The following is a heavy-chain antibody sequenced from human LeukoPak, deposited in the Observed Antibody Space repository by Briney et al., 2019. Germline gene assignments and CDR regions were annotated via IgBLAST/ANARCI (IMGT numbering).Heavy chain of an antibody. CDR2: INPNSGGT. CDR3: ARVPDSSSLYSPSDY. V-gene: IGHV1-2*02. J-gene: IGHJ4*02. CDR1: GYIFINHW. Sequence: ASVKVSCKASGYIFINHWMHWVRQAPGQGLEWMGWINPNSGGTNSAQKFQGRVTMTGDTSISTAYMELSRLRSDDTAVYYCARVPDSSSLYSPSDYWGQGTLVTVSS. D-gene: IGHD6-13*01.